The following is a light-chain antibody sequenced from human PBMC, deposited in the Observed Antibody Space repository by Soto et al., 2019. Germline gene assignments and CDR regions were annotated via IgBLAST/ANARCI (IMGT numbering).Light chain of an antibody. CDR3: QQYVSYSYT. CDR1: QTTNTW. CDR2: DAS. Sequence: DIQMTQFPSTLSASVGDRVTITCRASQTTNTWLAWYQQKPGTAPKLLIYDASSLEGGVPSRFSASGSGTEFTLTISSLQQDELPTYYCQQYVSYSYTFGQGTTVDIK. V-gene: IGKV1-5*01. J-gene: IGKJ2*01.